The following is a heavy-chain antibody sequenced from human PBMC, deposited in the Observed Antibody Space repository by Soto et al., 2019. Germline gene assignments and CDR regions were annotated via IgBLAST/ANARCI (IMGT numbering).Heavy chain of an antibody. CDR3: AKAHYGDPYYYYGMDV. V-gene: IGHV3-30*18. D-gene: IGHD4-17*01. Sequence: PGGSLRLSCAASGFTFSSYGMHWVRQAPGKGLEWVAVISYDGSNKYYADSVKGRFTISRDNSKNTLYLQMNSLRAEDTAVYYCAKAHYGDPYYYYGMDVWGQGTTVTVSS. CDR1: GFTFSSYG. CDR2: ISYDGSNK. J-gene: IGHJ6*02.